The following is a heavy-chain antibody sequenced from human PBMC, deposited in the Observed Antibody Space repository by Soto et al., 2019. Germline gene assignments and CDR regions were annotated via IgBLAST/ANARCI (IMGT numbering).Heavy chain of an antibody. CDR3: ARGGYGSGSFDYYGMDV. Sequence: GASVKVSFKASRYTFTGEYIHLVRQAPGQGLEWMGWINPTSGGTNYAQKFHGWVTMTRDTSISTAYMELSRLRSDDTAVYYCARGGYGSGSFDYYGMDVWGQGTTVTVSS. CDR1: RYTFTGEY. CDR2: INPTSGGT. J-gene: IGHJ6*02. D-gene: IGHD3-10*01. V-gene: IGHV1-2*04.